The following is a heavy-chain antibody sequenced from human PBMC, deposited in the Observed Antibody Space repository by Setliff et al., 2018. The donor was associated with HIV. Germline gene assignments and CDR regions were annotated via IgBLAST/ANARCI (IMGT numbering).Heavy chain of an antibody. CDR2: IYTSGRT. V-gene: IGHV4-61*02. CDR3: ARSHFYCSGGSGYSGYFDY. J-gene: IGHJ4*02. Sequence: PSETLSLTCTVSGGSISSGSYYRSWIRQPAGKGLEWIGSIYTSGRTNYNPALKSRVTISVDTSKNQFSLKLSSVTAADTAVYYCARSHFYCSGGSGYSGYFDYWGQGTLVTVSS. D-gene: IGHD2-15*01. CDR1: GGSISSGSYY.